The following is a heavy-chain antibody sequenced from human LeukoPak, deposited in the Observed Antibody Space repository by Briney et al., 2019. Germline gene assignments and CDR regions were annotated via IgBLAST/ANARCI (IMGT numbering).Heavy chain of an antibody. J-gene: IGHJ4*02. CDR2: IYTSGST. CDR3: ARELMVRRLSFYY. D-gene: IGHD3-10*01. V-gene: IGHV4-4*07. CDR1: GGSISSYY. Sequence: SETLSLTCTVSGGSISSYYWSWIRQPAGKGLEWIGRIYTSGSTNYTPSLKSRVTMSLDTFKNQFSLKLSSLTAADTAVYYCARELMVRRLSFYYCGQGTLVTVSS.